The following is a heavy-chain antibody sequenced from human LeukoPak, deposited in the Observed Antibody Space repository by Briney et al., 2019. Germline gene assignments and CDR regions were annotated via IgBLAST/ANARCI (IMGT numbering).Heavy chain of an antibody. D-gene: IGHD3-3*01. Sequence: PGGSLRLSCAASGFTFSSYGMHWVRQAPGKGLEWVAFIRYDGSNKYYADSVKGRFTISRDNSKNTLYLQMNSLRAEDTAVYYCASLVPWSGDYYYYYMDVWGKGTTVTVSS. CDR2: IRYDGSNK. J-gene: IGHJ6*03. CDR3: ASLVPWSGDYYYYYMDV. V-gene: IGHV3-30*02. CDR1: GFTFSSYG.